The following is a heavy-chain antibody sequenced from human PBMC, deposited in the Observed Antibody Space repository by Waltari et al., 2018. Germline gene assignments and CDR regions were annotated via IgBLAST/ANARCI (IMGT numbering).Heavy chain of an antibody. V-gene: IGHV4-34*01. Sequence: QVQLQQWGAGLLKPSETLSLTCAVDGGAFSGYYWRWIRQPPGKGLEWIGEINHSGRTNDNPSLKSRVTISVDTSKNQFSLKLSSVTAADTAVYYCAREETGDGQRGFDYWGQGTLVTVSS. D-gene: IGHD7-27*01. CDR2: INHSGRT. CDR1: GGAFSGYY. J-gene: IGHJ4*02. CDR3: AREETGDGQRGFDY.